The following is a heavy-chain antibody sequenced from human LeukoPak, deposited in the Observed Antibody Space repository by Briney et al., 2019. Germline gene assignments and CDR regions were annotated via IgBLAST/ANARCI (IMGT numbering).Heavy chain of an antibody. V-gene: IGHV1-18*01. J-gene: IGHJ4*02. CDR2: ISAYNGNT. Sequence: AASVKVSCKASGYTFTSFGISWVRQAPGPGLEWMGWISAYNGNTNYAQKLQGRVTMTTDTSTSTAYMELKSLRSDDTAVYYCARDVRYSSSWYDDYWGQGTLVTVSS. CDR3: ARDVRYSSSWYDDY. CDR1: GYTFTSFG. D-gene: IGHD6-13*01.